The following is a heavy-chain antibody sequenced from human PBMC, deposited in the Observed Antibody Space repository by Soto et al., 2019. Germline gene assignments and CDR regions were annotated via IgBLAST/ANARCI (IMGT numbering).Heavy chain of an antibody. D-gene: IGHD1-7*01. Sequence: GGSLRLSCAASGFTFSSYSMNWVRQAPGKGLVWVSRISGDGSSTTYADSVRGRFTISRDNAKNTVYLQMDSLRAEDTAVYYCARSLPGTYGAFDLWGQGTMVTVSS. CDR1: GFTFSSYS. V-gene: IGHV3-74*01. J-gene: IGHJ3*01. CDR2: ISGDGSST. CDR3: ARSLPGTYGAFDL.